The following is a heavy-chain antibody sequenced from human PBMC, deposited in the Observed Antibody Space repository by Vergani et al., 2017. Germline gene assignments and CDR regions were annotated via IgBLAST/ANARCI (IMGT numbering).Heavy chain of an antibody. J-gene: IGHJ5*02. Sequence: QVQLQESGPGLVKSSETLSLTCSVSFDSIRNLDCNWIRQPPGKGLEWIGSIHYSENTNYNPSLKTRVTISVDTSKNQFSLTLTSVTAADKAVYYCASDTHSGQRADRWGQGILVTVTS. V-gene: IGHV4-59*11. CDR3: ASDTHSGQRADR. CDR1: FDSIRNLD. CDR2: IHYSENT. D-gene: IGHD6-19*01.